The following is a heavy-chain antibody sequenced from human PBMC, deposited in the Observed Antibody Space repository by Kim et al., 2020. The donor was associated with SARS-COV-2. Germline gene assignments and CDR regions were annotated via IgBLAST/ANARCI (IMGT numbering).Heavy chain of an antibody. D-gene: IGHD6-6*01. CDR3: ARAARLARGTVISDFYYYGMDV. Sequence: ASVKVSCKASDYTFISYGITWVRQAPGQGLEWMGWINPYNGDTKYGRSLQGRLTLTTDTSTSTAYMELKSLRLDDAAVYYCARAARLARGTVISDFYYYGMDVWGQGTTVTVSS. V-gene: IGHV1-18*01. CDR1: DYTFISYG. CDR2: INPYNGDT. J-gene: IGHJ6*02.